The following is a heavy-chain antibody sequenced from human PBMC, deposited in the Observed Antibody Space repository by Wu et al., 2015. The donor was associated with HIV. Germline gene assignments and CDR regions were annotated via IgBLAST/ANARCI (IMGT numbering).Heavy chain of an antibody. CDR3: ARDRGSGPLGLFDN. Sequence: QVQLVQSGAEVKRPGSSVKVSCKASGGTFSNYAISWVRQAPGQGLEWMGGIISIFSIANYAQKFQGRVTILADASTSTAYMEVSSLRSEDTAVYYCARDRGSGPLGLFDNWGQGTLVTVSS. CDR2: IISIFSIA. D-gene: IGHD2-15*01. V-gene: IGHV1-69*12. J-gene: IGHJ4*02. CDR1: GGTFSNYA.